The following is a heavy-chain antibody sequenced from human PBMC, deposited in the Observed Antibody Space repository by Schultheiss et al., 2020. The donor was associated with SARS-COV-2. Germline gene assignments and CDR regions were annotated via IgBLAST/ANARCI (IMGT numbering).Heavy chain of an antibody. Sequence: SVKVSCKASGYTFTSYDINWVRQATGQGLEWMGGIIPIFGTANYAQKFQGRVTITADESTSTAYMELSSLRSEDTAVYYCARGVDTVTQLHYWGQGTLVTVSS. CDR1: GYTFTSYD. V-gene: IGHV1-69*13. D-gene: IGHD5-18*01. J-gene: IGHJ4*02. CDR2: IIPIFGTA. CDR3: ARGVDTVTQLHY.